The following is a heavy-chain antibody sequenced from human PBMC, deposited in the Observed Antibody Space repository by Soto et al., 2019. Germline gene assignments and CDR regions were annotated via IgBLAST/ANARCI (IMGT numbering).Heavy chain of an antibody. CDR3: VSSRGNYNDF. D-gene: IGHD3-16*01. CDR1: GCTTIQSY. Sequence: WGALRLSCAGSGCTTIQSYMGWVRQAPGKGLEWVALLYSGETTYHADSVRGRFTISSGNFMTTLHLQMNSLRAEDMAMYYCVSSRGNYNDFWGQRTLVIVSS. V-gene: IGHV3-66*01. J-gene: IGHJ4*02. CDR2: LYSGETT.